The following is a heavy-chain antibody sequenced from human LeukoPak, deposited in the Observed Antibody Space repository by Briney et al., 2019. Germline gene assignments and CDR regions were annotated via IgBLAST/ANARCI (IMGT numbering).Heavy chain of an antibody. CDR3: ARDWTYYYDSSGYYRAFDI. Sequence: PGGSLRLSCAASGFTFSDYYMSWIRQAPGRGLERVSYVSSSSSYTNYADSVRGRFTISRDNAKDSLYLQMNSLRAEDTAVYYCARDWTYYYDSSGYYRAFDIWGQGTMVTVSS. V-gene: IGHV3-11*06. CDR2: VSSSSSYT. CDR1: GFTFSDYY. D-gene: IGHD3-22*01. J-gene: IGHJ3*02.